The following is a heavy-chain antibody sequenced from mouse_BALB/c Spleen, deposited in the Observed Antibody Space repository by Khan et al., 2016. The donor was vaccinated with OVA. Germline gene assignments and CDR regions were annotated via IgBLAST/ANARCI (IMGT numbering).Heavy chain of an antibody. CDR1: GYTFTSYW. V-gene: IGHV1S132*01. CDR2: IFPGTGTT. D-gene: IGHD2-1*01. CDR3: ARGYFGNYEFAY. Sequence: QVQLQQSGAELVKPGASVKLSCKTSGYTFTSYWIQWVKQRPGQGLGWIGQIFPGTGTTYYNENFKGKATLTVDTSSSTAYMQLSSLTSEDSAVYLCARGYFGNYEFAYWGQGTLVTVSP. J-gene: IGHJ3*01.